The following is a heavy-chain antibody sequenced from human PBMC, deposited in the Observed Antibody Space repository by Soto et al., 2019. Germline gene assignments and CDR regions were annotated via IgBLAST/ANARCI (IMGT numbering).Heavy chain of an antibody. CDR3: ARGRLVPAVNFDY. J-gene: IGHJ4*02. V-gene: IGHV4-4*02. CDR1: GGSIGNSNW. CDR2: IYHSGSS. Sequence: SETLSLTWAVSGGSIGNSNWWIRVRQQPGKGLEWIGYIYHSGSSFYNPSLKSRVTISVDGSKNQFSLKVNSVTAADTAVYYCARGRLVPAVNFDYWGQGALVTVSS. D-gene: IGHD2-2*01.